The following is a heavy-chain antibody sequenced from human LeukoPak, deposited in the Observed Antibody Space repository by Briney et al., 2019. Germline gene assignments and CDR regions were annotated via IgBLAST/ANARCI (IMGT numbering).Heavy chain of an antibody. V-gene: IGHV3-23*01. CDR3: AKGHIWFGGLLRSLFDY. D-gene: IGHD3-10*01. Sequence: GGSLRLSCAASGFTFSSYAMSWVRQAPGKGLEWVSAISGSGGSTYYADSVKGRFTISRDNSKNTLYLQMNSLRAEDTAVYYCAKGHIWFGGLLRSLFDYWGQGTLVTVSS. CDR1: GFTFSSYA. J-gene: IGHJ4*02. CDR2: ISGSGGST.